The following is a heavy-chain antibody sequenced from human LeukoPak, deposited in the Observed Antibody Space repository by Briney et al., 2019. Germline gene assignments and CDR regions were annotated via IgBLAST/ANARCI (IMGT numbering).Heavy chain of an antibody. CDR3: ARGGYQLLSTANWFDP. CDR1: GFTFSSYG. V-gene: IGHV3-33*01. J-gene: IGHJ5*02. D-gene: IGHD2-2*01. CDR2: IWYDESNK. Sequence: GGSLRLSCAASGFTFSSYGTHWVRQAPGKGLEWVAVIWYDESNKYYADSVKGRFTISRENAKNSLYLQVNSLRAEDTAVYYCARGGYQLLSTANWFDPWGQGTLVTVSS.